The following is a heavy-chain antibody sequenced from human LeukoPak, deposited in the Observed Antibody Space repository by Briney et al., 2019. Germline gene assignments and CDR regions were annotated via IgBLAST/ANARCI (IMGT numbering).Heavy chain of an antibody. J-gene: IGHJ4*02. V-gene: IGHV3-23*01. D-gene: IGHD6-13*01. CDR3: AKLDAHSSSFDY. CDR2: ISGSGGST. CDR1: GFTFSSYA. Sequence: GGSLRLSCAASGFTFSSYAMSLVRQAPGKGLEWVSAISGSGGSTYYADSVKGRFTISRDNSKNTLYLQMNSLRAEDTAVYYCAKLDAHSSSFDYWGQGTLVTVSS.